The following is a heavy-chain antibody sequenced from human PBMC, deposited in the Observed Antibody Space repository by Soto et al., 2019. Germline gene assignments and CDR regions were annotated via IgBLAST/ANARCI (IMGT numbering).Heavy chain of an antibody. J-gene: IGHJ4*02. CDR2: IYYSGTT. CDR1: GGSITSNSHY. D-gene: IGHD4-17*01. CDR3: ARAARFRDYAGGFDY. V-gene: IGHV4-39*01. Sequence: QLQLQESGPGLAKPSETLSLTCTVSGGSITSNSHYWGWIRQPPGKGLEWIGNIYYSGTTNYNPSLKSRIAMSIDTSNHQFSLRLSSATAADTAVYFCARAARFRDYAGGFDYWGQGTLLIVSS.